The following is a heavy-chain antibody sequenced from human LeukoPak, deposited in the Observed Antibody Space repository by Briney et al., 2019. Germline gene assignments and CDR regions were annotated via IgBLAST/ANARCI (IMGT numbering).Heavy chain of an antibody. CDR2: IIPIFGTA. J-gene: IGHJ4*02. Sequence: SVKVSCKASGGTFSSYAISWVRQAPGQGLEWMGGIIPIFGTANYAQKFQGRVTITTDESTSTAYMELSSLRSEDTAVYYCARACYYDSSGYFGFDYWGQGTLVTVSS. CDR1: GGTFSSYA. CDR3: ARACYYDSSGYFGFDY. D-gene: IGHD3-22*01. V-gene: IGHV1-69*05.